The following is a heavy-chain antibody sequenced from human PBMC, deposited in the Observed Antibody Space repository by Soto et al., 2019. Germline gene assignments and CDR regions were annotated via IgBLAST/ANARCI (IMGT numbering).Heavy chain of an antibody. Sequence: QVQLVQSGAEVKKPGASVKVSCKASGYTFTSYGISWVRQAPGQGLEWMGWISAYNGNTNYAQKLQGRVTMTTDTSTSTAYMELRSLRSDDTAVYYCAILMTLGYCSGGSCPGWFDPWGQGTLVTVSS. CDR2: ISAYNGNT. CDR1: GYTFTSYG. CDR3: AILMTLGYCSGGSCPGWFDP. V-gene: IGHV1-18*01. D-gene: IGHD2-15*01. J-gene: IGHJ5*02.